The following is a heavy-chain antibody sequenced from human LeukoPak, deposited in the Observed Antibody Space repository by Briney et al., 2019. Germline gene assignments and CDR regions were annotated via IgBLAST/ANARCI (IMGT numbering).Heavy chain of an antibody. Sequence: GGSLRLSCAASGFTFSSYAMSWVHQAPGKGLEWVSAISGSGGSTYYADSVKGRFTISRDNSKNTLYLQMNSLRAEDTAVYYCAKDRRDYDSSGYYSGFDYWGQGTLVTVSS. CDR3: AKDRRDYDSSGYYSGFDY. V-gene: IGHV3-23*01. CDR1: GFTFSSYA. CDR2: ISGSGGST. J-gene: IGHJ4*02. D-gene: IGHD3-22*01.